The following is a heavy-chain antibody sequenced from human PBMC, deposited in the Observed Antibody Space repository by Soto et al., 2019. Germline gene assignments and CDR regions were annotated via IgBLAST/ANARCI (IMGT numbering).Heavy chain of an antibody. CDR3: ARDPLPLAYCGGDCYSAFWFDP. J-gene: IGHJ5*02. CDR2: ISAYNGNT. CDR1: GYTFTSYG. Sequence: GASVKVSCKASGYTFTSYGISWVRQAPGRGLEWMGWISAYNGNTNYAQKLQGRVTMTTDTSTSTAYMELRSLRSDDTAVYYCARDPLPLAYCGGDCYSAFWFDPWGQGTLVTVSS. D-gene: IGHD2-21*02. V-gene: IGHV1-18*01.